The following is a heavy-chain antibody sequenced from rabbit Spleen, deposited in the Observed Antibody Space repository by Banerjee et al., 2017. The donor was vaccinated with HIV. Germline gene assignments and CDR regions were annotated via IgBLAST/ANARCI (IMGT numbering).Heavy chain of an antibody. Sequence: QSLEESGGGLVKPEGSLTLTCTASGFSFSNNYYMCWVRQAPGKGLEWIVCIDTGSSGFTYFASWAKGRFTISKTSSTTVTLQMTSLTAADTATYFCARDTGSSFSSYGMDLWGPGTLVTVS. D-gene: IGHD8-1*01. CDR1: GFSFSNNYY. V-gene: IGHV1S40*01. CDR2: IDTGSSGFT. CDR3: ARDTGSSFSSYGMDL. J-gene: IGHJ6*01.